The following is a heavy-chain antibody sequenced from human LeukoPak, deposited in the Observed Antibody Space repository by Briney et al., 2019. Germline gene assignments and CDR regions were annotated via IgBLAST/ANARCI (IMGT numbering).Heavy chain of an antibody. Sequence: SETLSLTCAVYGGSFSGYYWSWIRQPPGKGLEWIGSIYYSGSTYYNPSLKSRVTISVDTSKNQFSLKLSSVTAADTAVYYCARDSGLWAADYWGQGTLVTVSS. D-gene: IGHD3-10*01. CDR3: ARDSGLWAADY. V-gene: IGHV4-34*01. J-gene: IGHJ4*02. CDR1: GGSFSGYY. CDR2: IYYSGST.